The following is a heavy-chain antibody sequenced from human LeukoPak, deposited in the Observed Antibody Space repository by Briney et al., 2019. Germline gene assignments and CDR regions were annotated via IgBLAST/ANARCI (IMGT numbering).Heavy chain of an antibody. CDR2: IYYSGST. V-gene: IGHV4-34*01. CDR1: GGSFSGYY. CDR3: AGSGSYSQFDY. D-gene: IGHD3-10*01. Sequence: SETLSLTCAVYGGSFSGYYWSWIRQPPGKGLEWIGSIYYSGSTYYNPSLKSRVTISVDTSKNQFSLKLSSVTAADTAVYYCAGSGSYSQFDYWGQGTLVTVSS. J-gene: IGHJ4*02.